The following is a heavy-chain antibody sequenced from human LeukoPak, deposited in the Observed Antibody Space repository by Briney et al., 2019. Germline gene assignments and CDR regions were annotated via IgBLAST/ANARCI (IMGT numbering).Heavy chain of an antibody. CDR1: GFTFTKYE. D-gene: IGHD4-11*01. Sequence: GGSLRLSCAASGFTFTKYEMNWVRQAPGKGLEWISYISGGNNAIYYADSVKGRFTISRDNGKNSLYLHMSSLRADDTAIYYCATETEYSSYDAFDIWGQGTMVTVSS. V-gene: IGHV3-48*03. CDR3: ATETEYSSYDAFDI. CDR2: ISGGNNAI. J-gene: IGHJ3*02.